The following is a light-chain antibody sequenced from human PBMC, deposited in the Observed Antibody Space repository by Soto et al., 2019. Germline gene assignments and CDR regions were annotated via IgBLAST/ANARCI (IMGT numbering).Light chain of an antibody. J-gene: IGKJ1*01. CDR2: DAS. Sequence: DIQMTQSPPTLSASVGDRVTITCRASQPISSWLAWYHQKPGKAPKLLIYDASNLESGVPSRFSGSGSGTEFTLTISSLQPDDFATYYCQKYDRAPRTFGQGTKVDIK. CDR1: QPISSW. V-gene: IGKV1-5*01. CDR3: QKYDRAPRT.